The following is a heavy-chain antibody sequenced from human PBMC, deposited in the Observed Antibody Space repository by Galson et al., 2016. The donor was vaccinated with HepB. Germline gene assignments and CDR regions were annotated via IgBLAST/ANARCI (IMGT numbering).Heavy chain of an antibody. D-gene: IGHD3-3*01. CDR2: INAGNGNT. CDR1: GYTFTSYL. CDR3: ASNRPLLGWLSPDYLPARVFDY. V-gene: IGHV1-3*01. J-gene: IGHJ4*02. Sequence: SVKVPCKASGYTFTSYLMHWVRQAPGQRLEWMGWINAGNGNTKYSQKFQGRVTITRDTSATTAYIELSSLRSEDTAVYYCASNRPLLGWLSPDYLPARVFDYWGQGTLVTVSS.